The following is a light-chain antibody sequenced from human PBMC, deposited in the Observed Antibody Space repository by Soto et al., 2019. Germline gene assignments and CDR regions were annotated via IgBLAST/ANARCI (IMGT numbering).Light chain of an antibody. J-gene: IGKJ1*01. V-gene: IGKV3-11*01. CDR3: QQRSNWPFWT. CDR2: DAS. Sequence: EIVLTQSPATLSLSPGERATLSCRASQSVSSYLAWYQQKPGQAPRLLIYDASNRATGIPARFSGSGSGTYFTLTISSLEPEDFAVYYCQQRSNWPFWTFGQGTKVEIK. CDR1: QSVSSY.